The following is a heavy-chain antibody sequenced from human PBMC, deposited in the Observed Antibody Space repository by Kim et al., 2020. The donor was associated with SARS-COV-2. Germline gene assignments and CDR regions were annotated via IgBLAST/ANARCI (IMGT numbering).Heavy chain of an antibody. D-gene: IGHD6-13*01. Sequence: KPPLKGRVTKSVDTSKNQFTLKLSSVTAADTAVYYCARDKKAADSRMDVWGQGTTVTVSS. V-gene: IGHV4-31*02. CDR3: ARDKKAADSRMDV. J-gene: IGHJ6*02.